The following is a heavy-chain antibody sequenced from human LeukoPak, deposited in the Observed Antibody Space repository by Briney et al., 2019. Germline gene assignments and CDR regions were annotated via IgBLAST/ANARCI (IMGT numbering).Heavy chain of an antibody. D-gene: IGHD4-23*01. CDR3: VRTGPTTLVVCDY. Sequence: GGSLRLSCAAPGFTFSSYAMSWVRQAPGKGLEWVSAISGSGGSTYYADSVKGRFTISRDNSKNTLYLQMNSLRAEDTAVYYCVRTGPTTLVVCDYWGQGTLVTVSS. CDR2: ISGSGGST. V-gene: IGHV3-23*01. CDR1: GFTFSSYA. J-gene: IGHJ4*02.